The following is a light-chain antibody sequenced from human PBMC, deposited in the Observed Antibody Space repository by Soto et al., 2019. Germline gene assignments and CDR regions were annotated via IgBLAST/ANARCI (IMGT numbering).Light chain of an antibody. CDR3: QVRDITTDHYG. CDR1: NSGSKR. Sequence: SYELTQPPSVSVAPEKTARLTCRGDNSGSKRVHWYRQKPGQAPVLVIYDDSDRPSGTPGRLPGSTSRNTATLTINRVEAGNEADYYCQVRDITTDHYGXGTGTKVTVL. J-gene: IGLJ1*01. CDR2: DDS. V-gene: IGLV3-21*04.